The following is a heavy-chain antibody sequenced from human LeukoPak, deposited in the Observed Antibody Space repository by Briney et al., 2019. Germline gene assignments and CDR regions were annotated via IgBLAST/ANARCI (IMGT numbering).Heavy chain of an antibody. V-gene: IGHV1-69*13. CDR3: ARATGYPYNWFDP. Sequence: SVKISCKASGGTFSSYAISWVRQAPGQGLEWMGGIIPIFGTANYAQKFQGRVTITADESTSTAYMELSSLRSEDTAVYYCARATGYPYNWFDPWGQGTLVTVSS. CDR2: IIPIFGTA. J-gene: IGHJ5*02. CDR1: GGTFSSYA. D-gene: IGHD3-9*01.